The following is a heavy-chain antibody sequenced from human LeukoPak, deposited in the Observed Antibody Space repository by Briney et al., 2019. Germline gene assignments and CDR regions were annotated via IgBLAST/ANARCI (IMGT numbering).Heavy chain of an antibody. CDR3: ARAIAALYGMDV. V-gene: IGHV1-46*01. CDR1: GYTFTSYY. J-gene: IGHJ6*02. Sequence: ASVKVSCKASGYTFTSYYMHWVRQAPGQGLEWMGIINPSGGSTSYTQKSQGRVTMTRDTSTSTVYMELSSLRSEDTAVYYCARAIAALYGMDVWGQGTTVTVSS. CDR2: INPSGGST. D-gene: IGHD6-13*01.